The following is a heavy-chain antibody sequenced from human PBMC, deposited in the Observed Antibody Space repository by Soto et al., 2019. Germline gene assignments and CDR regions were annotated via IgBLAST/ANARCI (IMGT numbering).Heavy chain of an antibody. V-gene: IGHV3-74*01. Sequence: EVQLVESGGGLVQPGESLRLSCAASVFTFSNYWMHWVRQAPGKGLVWVSRIDSDGSRITYADFVKGRFTISRDNAKNTVYLHMNSLTAEDTAVYYCVRTSLLVAVATREDFWGQGTLVTVSS. CDR1: VFTFSNYW. CDR3: VRTSLLVAVATREDF. CDR2: IDSDGSRI. J-gene: IGHJ4*02. D-gene: IGHD2-15*01.